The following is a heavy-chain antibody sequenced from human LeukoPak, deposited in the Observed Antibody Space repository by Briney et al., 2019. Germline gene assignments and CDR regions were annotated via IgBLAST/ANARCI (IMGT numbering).Heavy chain of an antibody. J-gene: IGHJ6*04. CDR2: ISSSGSTI. CDR1: GFTFSSYE. D-gene: IGHD3-10*02. CDR3: AELGITMIGGV. V-gene: IGHV3-48*03. Sequence: GGTLRLSCAASGFTFSSYEMNWVRQAPGKGLDGVSYISSSGSTIYYADSVKGRFTISRDNAKNSLYLQMNSLRAEDTAVYYCAELGITMIGGVWGKGTTATISS.